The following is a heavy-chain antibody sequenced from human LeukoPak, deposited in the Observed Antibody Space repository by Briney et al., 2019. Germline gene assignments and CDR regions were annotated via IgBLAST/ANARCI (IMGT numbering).Heavy chain of an antibody. CDR2: ISYDGSNK. Sequence: GGSLRLSCGASGFTFSRYAMHWVRQAPGKGLEWVAVISYDGSNKYYADSVKGRFTISRDNSKNTLYLQMNSLRAEDTAVYYCARDSVEVRGVIIPYYFDYWGQGTLVTVSS. V-gene: IGHV3-30-3*01. CDR3: ARDSVEVRGVIIPYYFDY. J-gene: IGHJ4*02. D-gene: IGHD3-10*01. CDR1: GFTFSRYA.